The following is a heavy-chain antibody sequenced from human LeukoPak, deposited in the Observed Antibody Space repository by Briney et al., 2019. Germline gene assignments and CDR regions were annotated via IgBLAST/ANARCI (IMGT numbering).Heavy chain of an antibody. D-gene: IGHD2-8*01. CDR3: ARVKGVGWYFNY. V-gene: IGHV1-69*02. CDR1: GGTFSSYT. Sequence: SVKVSCKASGGTFSSYTTSWVRQAPGQGLEWTGRIIPILGIANYAQKFQGRVTITADKSTSTAYMELSSLRSEDTAVYYCARVKGVGWYFNYWGQGTLVTVSS. J-gene: IGHJ4*02. CDR2: IIPILGIA.